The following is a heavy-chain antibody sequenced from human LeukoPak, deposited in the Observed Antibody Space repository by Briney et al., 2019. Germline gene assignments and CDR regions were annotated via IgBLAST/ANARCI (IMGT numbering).Heavy chain of an antibody. D-gene: IGHD2-8*01. CDR2: INHSGST. CDR3: ARDIPYCTNGVCHPHDAFDI. Sequence: SETLSLTCAVYGGSFSGYYWSWIRQPPGKGLEWIGEINHSGSTNYNPSLKSRVTISVDTSKNQFSLKLSSVTAADTAVYYCARDIPYCTNGVCHPHDAFDIWGQGTMVTVSS. J-gene: IGHJ3*02. V-gene: IGHV4-34*01. CDR1: GGSFSGYY.